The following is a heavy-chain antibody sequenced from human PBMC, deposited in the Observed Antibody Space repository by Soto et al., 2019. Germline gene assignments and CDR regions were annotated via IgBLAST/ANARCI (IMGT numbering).Heavy chain of an antibody. CDR2: IIPIFGTA. CDR1: GGTFSSYA. J-gene: IGHJ5*02. Sequence: QVQLVQSGAEVKKPGSSVKVSCKAPGGTFSSYAISWVRQAPGQGLEWMGGIIPIFGTANYAQKFQGRVTITADESTSTAYMELSSLRSEDTAVYYCARYEGIAAAGTNWFDPWGQGTLVTVSS. V-gene: IGHV1-69*01. D-gene: IGHD6-13*01. CDR3: ARYEGIAAAGTNWFDP.